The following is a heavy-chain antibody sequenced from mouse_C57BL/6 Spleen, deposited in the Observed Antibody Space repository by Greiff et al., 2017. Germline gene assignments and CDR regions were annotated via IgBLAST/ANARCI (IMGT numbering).Heavy chain of an antibody. D-gene: IGHD2-3*01. CDR2: IYPGSGST. V-gene: IGHV1-55*01. J-gene: IGHJ2*01. CDR1: GYTFTSYW. CDR3: ARSSIYDGYFYFDY. Sequence: QVQLQQPGAELVKPGASVKMSCKASGYTFTSYWITWVKQRPGQGLEWIGDIYPGSGSTNYNEKFKSKATLTVDTSSSTAYMQLSSLTSEDSAVYYCARSSIYDGYFYFDYWGQGTTLTVSS.